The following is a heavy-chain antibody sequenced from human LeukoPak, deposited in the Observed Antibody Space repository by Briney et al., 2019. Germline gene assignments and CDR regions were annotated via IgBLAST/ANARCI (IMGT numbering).Heavy chain of an antibody. CDR3: ARDRTYYYDSSGYLDAFDI. CDR1: GYTFTGYY. J-gene: IGHJ3*02. CDR2: INPNSGGT. V-gene: IGHV1-2*02. D-gene: IGHD3-22*01. Sequence: ASVKVSCKASGYTFTGYYMHWVRQAPGQGLEWMGWINPNSGGTNYAQKFQGRVTMTRDTSISTAYMELSWLRSDDTAVYYCARDRTYYYDSSGYLDAFDIWGQGTMVTVSS.